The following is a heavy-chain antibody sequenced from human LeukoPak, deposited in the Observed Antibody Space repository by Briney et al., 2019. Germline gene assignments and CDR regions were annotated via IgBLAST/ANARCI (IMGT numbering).Heavy chain of an antibody. D-gene: IGHD5-24*01. CDR1: GFTFSSYG. CDR3: AKEMATSPSFDY. J-gene: IGHJ4*02. V-gene: IGHV3-33*06. CDR2: IWYDGSNK. Sequence: PGGSLRLSCAASGFTFSSYGMHWVRQAPGKGLEWVAVIWYDGSNKYYADSVKGRFTISRDNSKNTLYLQMSSLRAEDTAVYYCAKEMATSPSFDYWGQGTLVTVSS.